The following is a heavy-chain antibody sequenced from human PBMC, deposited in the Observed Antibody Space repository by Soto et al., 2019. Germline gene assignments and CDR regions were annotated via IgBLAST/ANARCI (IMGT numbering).Heavy chain of an antibody. CDR2: IYYSGRT. CDR1: GGSISSGGYY. CDR3: ARDRGGSSHPSDEYGMDV. V-gene: IGHV4-31*01. D-gene: IGHD3-16*01. J-gene: IGHJ6*02. Sequence: QVQLQESGPGLVKPSQTLSLTCTVSGGSISSGGYYWSWIRQHPGKGLEWIGYIYYSGRTYYNPSLKIPVTISVDTSKNQFSLKLSSVTAADTAVYYCARDRGGSSHPSDEYGMDVLGQGTTVTVSS.